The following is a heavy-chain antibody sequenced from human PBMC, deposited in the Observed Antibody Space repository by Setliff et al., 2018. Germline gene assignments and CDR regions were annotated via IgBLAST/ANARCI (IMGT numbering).Heavy chain of an antibody. J-gene: IGHJ3*02. CDR1: GGPLNSYS. V-gene: IGHV1-69*04. CDR3: ARDVFPYHYEGAFDI. CDR2: IIPVLDIT. D-gene: IGHD3-22*01. Sequence: ASVKVSCKASGGPLNSYSFSWVRQAPGQGLEWMGRIIPVLDITRYSQKFQGRVTITADKSTGIIYMELTSLRSDDTAVYYCARDVFPYHYEGAFDIWGQGTMVTVS.